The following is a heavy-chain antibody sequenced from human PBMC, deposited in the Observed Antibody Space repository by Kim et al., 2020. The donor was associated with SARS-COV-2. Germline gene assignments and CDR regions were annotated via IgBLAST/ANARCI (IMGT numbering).Heavy chain of an antibody. D-gene: IGHD2-15*01. CDR3: ARSGGIRHYYYGMDV. J-gene: IGHJ6*02. Sequence: PSLKSRVTISEATSKNQFSLKLRSVTAADTAVYYCARSGGIRHYYYGMDVWGQGTSVTVSS. V-gene: IGHV4-34*01.